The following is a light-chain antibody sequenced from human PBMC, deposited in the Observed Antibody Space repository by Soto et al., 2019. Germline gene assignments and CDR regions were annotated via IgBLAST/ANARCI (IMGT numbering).Light chain of an antibody. J-gene: IGKJ2*01. CDR2: GAF. Sequence: EIVMTQSPATLSVSPGERATLSCRASQSVSSNLAWYQQKPGQAPRLLIYGAFTRATGIPARFSGSGSGTEFTLTISSLQSEDFAVYHCQQYNNWPSLRTFGQGTKLESK. V-gene: IGKV3-15*01. CDR3: QQYNNWPSLRT. CDR1: QSVSSN.